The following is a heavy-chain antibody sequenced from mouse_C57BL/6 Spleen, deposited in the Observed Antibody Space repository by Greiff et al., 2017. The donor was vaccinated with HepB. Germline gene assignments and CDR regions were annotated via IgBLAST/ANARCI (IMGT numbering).Heavy chain of an antibody. D-gene: IGHD4-1*01. Sequence: EVQLQQSGPELVKPGASVKISCKASGYTFTDYYMNWVKQSHGKSLEWIGDINPNNGGTSYNQKFKGKATLTVDKSSSTAYMELRSLTSEDSAVYYCARGLTGYYWGQGTTLTVSS. CDR1: GYTFTDYY. V-gene: IGHV1-26*01. CDR3: ARGLTGYY. CDR2: INPNNGGT. J-gene: IGHJ2*01.